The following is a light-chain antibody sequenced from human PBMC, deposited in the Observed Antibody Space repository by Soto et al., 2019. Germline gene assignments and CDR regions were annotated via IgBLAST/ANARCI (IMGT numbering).Light chain of an antibody. CDR1: QSVSNY. CDR2: GAS. J-gene: IGKJ1*01. Sequence: EVVLTQSPGTLSLSLGERATLSCRASQSVSNYLAWYQQKPGQAPRLLIYGASSRATGIPDRFSGSGSGTDFALTISRLEPVDFAVYYCQQYYTSPMTVVQGTNVEIK. CDR3: QQYYTSPMT. V-gene: IGKV3-20*01.